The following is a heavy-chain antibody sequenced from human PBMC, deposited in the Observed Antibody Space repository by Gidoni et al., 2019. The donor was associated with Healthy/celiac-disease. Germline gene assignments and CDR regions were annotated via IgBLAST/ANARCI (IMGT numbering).Heavy chain of an antibody. Sequence: EVQLVESGGGLVKPGGSLRLSCAASGFPFSSYSRNWVRQAPGKGLEWVSSISGSRSYIYYANSMKSRFTITRDKAKNTLYLQMNSLRAEDTAVNYCARDGGGVTAIPHDYWGQGTLVTVSS. CDR1: GFPFSSYS. CDR2: ISGSRSYI. D-gene: IGHD2-21*02. CDR3: ARDGGGVTAIPHDY. J-gene: IGHJ4*02. V-gene: IGHV3-21*01.